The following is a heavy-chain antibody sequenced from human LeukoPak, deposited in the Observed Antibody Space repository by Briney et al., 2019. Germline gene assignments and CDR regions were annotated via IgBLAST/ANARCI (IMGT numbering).Heavy chain of an antibody. J-gene: IGHJ4*02. D-gene: IGHD2-2*01. V-gene: IGHV3-74*01. Sequence: GGSLRLSCAASGFTFSNYWIHWVRQAPGKGLVCVSRINSDGRSSYADSVKGRFTISRDNAKNPVYLEINSLRAEDTAIYYCTRGGSSTWTKPYYFDYWGQGTLVAVSS. CDR2: INSDGRS. CDR1: GFTFSNYW. CDR3: TRGGSSTWTKPYYFDY.